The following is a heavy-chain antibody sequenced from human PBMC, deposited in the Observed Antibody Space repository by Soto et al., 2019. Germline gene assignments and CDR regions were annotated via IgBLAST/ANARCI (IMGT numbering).Heavy chain of an antibody. Sequence: QITLKESGPTLVNPTQPLTLTCTFSGFSLSTSGVGVGWIRQPPGTALEWLALIYWSDDKRYSPSLTSSLTITKDTSKNRVVLTTASIYPVDTGTYYCAHTLADRVKIFGVVSFDPWGQGTLVTVS. CDR1: GFSLSTSGVG. CDR2: IYWSDDK. D-gene: IGHD3-3*01. CDR3: AHTLADRVKIFGVVSFDP. J-gene: IGHJ5*02. V-gene: IGHV2-5*01.